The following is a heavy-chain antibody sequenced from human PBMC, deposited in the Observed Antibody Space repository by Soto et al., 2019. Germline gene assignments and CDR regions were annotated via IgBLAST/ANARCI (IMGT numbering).Heavy chain of an antibody. CDR3: ATFYEGDCTTTTCYGDFDY. D-gene: IGHD2-2*01. V-gene: IGHV1-69*02. CDR1: GGTFNRYS. Sequence: QVHLVQAGAEVKKPGSSVKVSCRASGGTFNRYSISWVRQAPGQGLEWMGRIIPMFGITNYAQKFQGRVMITADKSANTAYMEVSGLRSEDTAMYYRATFYEGDCTTTTCYGDFDYWGQGTLVTVSS. J-gene: IGHJ4*02. CDR2: IIPMFGIT.